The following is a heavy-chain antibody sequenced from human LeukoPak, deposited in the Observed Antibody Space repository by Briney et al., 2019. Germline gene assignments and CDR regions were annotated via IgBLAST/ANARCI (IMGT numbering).Heavy chain of an antibody. J-gene: IGHJ6*02. CDR3: ARPSRQVGPYYGMDV. V-gene: IGHV4-59*08. Sequence: SETLSLTCTVSGGSLSRYYWRWIRQPPGKGLEWVGDICHTGSTNYNPSLKSRVTIAVDTSKNQFSLKLSSVTAADTAVYYCARPSRQVGPYYGMDVWGQGTTVTVSS. D-gene: IGHD1-26*01. CDR2: ICHTGST. CDR1: GGSLSRYY.